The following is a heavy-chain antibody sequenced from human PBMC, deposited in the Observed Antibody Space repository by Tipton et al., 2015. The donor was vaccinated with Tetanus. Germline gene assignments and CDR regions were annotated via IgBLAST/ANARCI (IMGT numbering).Heavy chain of an antibody. CDR2: VYYTGST. D-gene: IGHD6-13*01. V-gene: IGHV4-59*02. J-gene: IGHJ4*02. CDR3: AGVTAQRTELYFDH. CDR1: GDSVSGYY. Sequence: LRLSCTVSGDSVSGYYWSWIRQPPGKGLEWIGYVYYTGSTNHNPSLKSRVTISMDRSKNQISLQLTSVTAADTAVYLCAGVTAQRTELYFDHWGQGTLVTVSS.